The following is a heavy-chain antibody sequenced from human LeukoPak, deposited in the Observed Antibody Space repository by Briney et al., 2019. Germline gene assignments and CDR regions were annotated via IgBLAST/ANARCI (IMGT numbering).Heavy chain of an antibody. Sequence: ASVKVSCKASGYTFTSYDINWVRQATGQGLEWMGWMNPNSGNTGYAHKFQGRVTMTRNTSISTAYMELSSLRSEDTAVYYCARGQDNLWFGEFGYWGQRTLVTVSS. D-gene: IGHD3-10*01. CDR2: MNPNSGNT. V-gene: IGHV1-8*01. CDR3: ARGQDNLWFGEFGY. J-gene: IGHJ4*02. CDR1: GYTFTSYD.